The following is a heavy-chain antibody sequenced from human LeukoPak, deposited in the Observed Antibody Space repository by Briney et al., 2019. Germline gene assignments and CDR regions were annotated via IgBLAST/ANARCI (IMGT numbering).Heavy chain of an antibody. D-gene: IGHD5-18*01. CDR1: GRSIHIFN. J-gene: IGHJ4*02. V-gene: IGHV4-4*07. CDR2: NDFDGHG. CDR3: ARDREHSYGSDLDH. Sequence: SDPLSLICTVWGRSIHIFNGMGLRHPAGEGVEVIIRNDFDGHGYYSPSLKSRVTISVDRPNNRFSLELTSVTAADTGFYYCARDREHSYGSDLDHWGQGILVTVSS.